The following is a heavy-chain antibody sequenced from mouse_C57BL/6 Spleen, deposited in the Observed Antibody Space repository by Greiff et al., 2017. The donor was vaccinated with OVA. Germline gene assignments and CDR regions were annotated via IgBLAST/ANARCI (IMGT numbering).Heavy chain of an antibody. CDR1: GYTFTSYW. CDR2: IYPGNSDT. J-gene: IGHJ2*01. V-gene: IGHV1-5*01. D-gene: IGHD2-1*01. CDR3: TRPYGNHTYFDD. Sequence: EVQLQQSGTVLARPGASVKMSCKTSGYTFTSYWMHWVKQRPGQGLEWIGAIYPGNSDTSYNQKFKGKAKLTAVTSASTAYMELSSLTNEDSAVYYCTRPYGNHTYFDDWGQGTTLTVSS.